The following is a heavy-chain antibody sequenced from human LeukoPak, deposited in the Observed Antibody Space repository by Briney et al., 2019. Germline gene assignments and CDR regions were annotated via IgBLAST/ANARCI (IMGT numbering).Heavy chain of an antibody. J-gene: IGHJ4*02. CDR1: GYTFSSYG. D-gene: IGHD2-15*01. V-gene: IGHV1-2*02. Sequence: ASVKVSCKASGYTFSSYGISWVRQAPGQGLEWMGWINPSGGVTKYAQKFQGRVTMTRDTSISTAYMELSRLTSDDTAVYFCARRYCSGISCYPDYWGQGTLVTVSS. CDR2: INPSGGVT. CDR3: ARRYCSGISCYPDY.